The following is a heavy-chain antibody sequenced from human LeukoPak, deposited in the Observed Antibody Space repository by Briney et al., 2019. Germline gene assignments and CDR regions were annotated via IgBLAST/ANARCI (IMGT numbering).Heavy chain of an antibody. CDR3: AKGQDGYNLACGY. CDR1: GFTFSSYG. CDR2: ILYDGTYK. Sequence: QPGGSLRLSCAASGFTFSSYGMHWVRQAPGKGLEWVAFILYDGTYKYYADSVKGRFTISRDNSKNTLYLQMNSLRPEDTAVYYCAKGQDGYNLACGYWGQGTLVTVSS. D-gene: IGHD5-24*01. V-gene: IGHV3-30*02. J-gene: IGHJ4*02.